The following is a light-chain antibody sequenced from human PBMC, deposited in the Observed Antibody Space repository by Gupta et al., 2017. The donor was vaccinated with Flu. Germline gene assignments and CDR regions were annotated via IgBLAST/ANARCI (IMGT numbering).Light chain of an antibody. CDR1: SSDVGGYNY. CDR3: SSYTSSSFLVV. V-gene: IGLV2-14*01. J-gene: IGLJ2*01. CDR2: KVS. Sequence: SSDVGGYNYVSLYQQHPGKAPKLMIYKVSNRRSGVSNRFSGSKSGNTASLTISGLQAEDEADYYCSSYTSSSFLVVFGGGTKLTVL.